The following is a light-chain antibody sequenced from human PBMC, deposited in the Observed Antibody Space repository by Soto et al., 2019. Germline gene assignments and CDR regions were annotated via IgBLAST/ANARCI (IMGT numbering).Light chain of an antibody. J-gene: IGKJ5*01. CDR1: QSISSW. CDR3: QQYYFYPIT. Sequence: NRVPHSPSSLSATXXDRVTXTIRASQSISSWLAWYQQKPGKAPKLLIYDASSLESGVPSRFSGSGSGTDFTLTISCLQSEDFAPYYCQQYYFYPITFGQGTRVEIK. V-gene: IGKV1-5*01. CDR2: DAS.